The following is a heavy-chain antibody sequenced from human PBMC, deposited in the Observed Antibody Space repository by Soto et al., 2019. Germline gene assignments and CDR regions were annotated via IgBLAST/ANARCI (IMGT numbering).Heavy chain of an antibody. Sequence: QVQLVQSGAEVKKPGASVKESCKASGYTFTSYDINWVRQATGQGLEWMGWMNPNSGNTGYAQKFQGRVTMTRNTSISTAYMELSSLRSEDSAVYYCARGSKSYCSAGSCPFGYWGQGTLVTVSS. J-gene: IGHJ4*02. CDR1: GYTFTSYD. CDR2: MNPNSGNT. V-gene: IGHV1-8*01. CDR3: ARGSKSYCSAGSCPFGY. D-gene: IGHD2-15*01.